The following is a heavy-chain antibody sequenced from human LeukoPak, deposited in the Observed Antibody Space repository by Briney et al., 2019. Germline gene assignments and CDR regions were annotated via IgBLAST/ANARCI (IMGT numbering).Heavy chain of an antibody. J-gene: IGHJ4*02. CDR2: INPSDGST. CDR1: GYTSTSYY. CDR3: TRPKDSGSHLFLFDY. V-gene: IGHV1-46*01. Sequence: ASVKLSCKASGYTSTSYYMHWVRQAPGQGLEWMGIINPSDGSTNYAQKFQGRVTMTRDRSRNTVYLELSSLRSEDTAVYYCTRPKDSGSHLFLFDYWGQGTLVTVSS. D-gene: IGHD1-26*01.